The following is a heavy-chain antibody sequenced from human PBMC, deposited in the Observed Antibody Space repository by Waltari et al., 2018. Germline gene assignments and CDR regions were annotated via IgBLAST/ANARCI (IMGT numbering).Heavy chain of an antibody. J-gene: IGHJ4*02. CDR2: IYYRGST. CDR1: CGTISSYS. CDR3: ARVKNCGGDCTPIDY. D-gene: IGHD2-21*02. Sequence: QVQLQESDPGLVKPPETLSLTCTVPCGTISSYSWSWIRQPPGMDLVWQGSIYYRGSTNYNHSLKSRVTISVDTSKNQFSLKLSSVTAADTAVYYCARVKNCGGDCTPIDYWGQGTLVTVSS. V-gene: IGHV4-59*01.